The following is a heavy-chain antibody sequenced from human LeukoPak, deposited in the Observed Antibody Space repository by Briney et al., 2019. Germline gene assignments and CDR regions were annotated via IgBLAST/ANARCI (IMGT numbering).Heavy chain of an antibody. CDR1: GGSISSYY. CDR2: IYYSGST. CDR3: ARAIAAAGTNWFDP. D-gene: IGHD6-13*01. Sequence: SETLSLTCTVSGGSISSYYWSWIRQPPGRGLEWIGYIYYSGSTNYNPSLKSRVTISVDTSKNQFSLKLSSVTAADTAVYYCARAIAAAGTNWFDPWGQGTLVTVSS. V-gene: IGHV4-59*08. J-gene: IGHJ5*02.